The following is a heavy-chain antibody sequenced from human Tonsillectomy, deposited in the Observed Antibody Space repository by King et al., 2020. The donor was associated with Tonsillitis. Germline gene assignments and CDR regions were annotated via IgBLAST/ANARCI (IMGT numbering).Heavy chain of an antibody. D-gene: IGHD2-15*01. CDR1: GFTFSSYG. CDR2: IRYDGSNK. CDR3: AKETRYCSGGSCYSYWYFDL. V-gene: IGHV3-30*02. J-gene: IGHJ2*01. Sequence: VQLVESGGGVVQPGGSLRLSCAASGFTFSSYGMHWVRQAPGKGLEWVAFIRYDGSNKYYADSVKGRFTISRDNSKNTLYLQKNSLRAEDTAVYYCAKETRYCSGGSCYSYWYFDLWGRGTLVTVSS.